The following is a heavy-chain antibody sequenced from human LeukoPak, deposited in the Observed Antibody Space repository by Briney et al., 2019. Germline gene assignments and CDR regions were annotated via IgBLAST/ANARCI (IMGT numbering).Heavy chain of an antibody. V-gene: IGHV1-69*05. CDR3: ARDCWPYYYYMDV. J-gene: IGHJ6*03. CDR2: IIPIFGTA. Sequence: ASVKVSCKAAGDTFSSYAISWVRQAPGQGLEWMGRIIPIFGTANYAQKFQGRVTITTDESTSTAYMELSSLRSEDTAVYYCARDCWPYYYYMDVWGKGTTVTVSS. CDR1: GDTFSSYA.